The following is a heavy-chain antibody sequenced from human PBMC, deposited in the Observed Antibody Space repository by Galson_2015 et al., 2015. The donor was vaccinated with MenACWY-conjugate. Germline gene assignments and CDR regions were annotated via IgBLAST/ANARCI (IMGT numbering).Heavy chain of an antibody. D-gene: IGHD3-10*01. J-gene: IGHJ4*02. CDR1: GFTFSSYA. CDR2: ISGSGDST. Sequence: SLRLSCAASGFTFSSYAMNWVRQAPGKGLEWDSAISGSGDSTYYADSVKGRFTISRDNSKNTLYLLMISLGAEDTAVYYCAQDRALYYFGSGSSIFDYWGQGTLVTVSS. V-gene: IGHV3-23*01. CDR3: AQDRALYYFGSGSSIFDY.